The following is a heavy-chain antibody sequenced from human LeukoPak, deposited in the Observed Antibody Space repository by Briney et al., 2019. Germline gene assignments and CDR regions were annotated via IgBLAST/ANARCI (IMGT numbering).Heavy chain of an antibody. J-gene: IGHJ6*02. CDR1: GGSISSYY. D-gene: IGHD4-17*01. Sequence: SETLSLTCTVSGGSISSYYWSWIRQPPGKGLEWIGYIYHSGSTNYNPSLKSRVTISVDTSKNQFSLKLSSVTAVDTAVYYCARVNGDEYPFGYYYYGMDVWGQGTTVTVSS. V-gene: IGHV4-59*01. CDR2: IYHSGST. CDR3: ARVNGDEYPFGYYYYGMDV.